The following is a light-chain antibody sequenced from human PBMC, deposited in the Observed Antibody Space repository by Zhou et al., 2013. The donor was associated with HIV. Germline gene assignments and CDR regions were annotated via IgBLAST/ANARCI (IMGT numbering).Light chain of an antibody. CDR1: QDISNY. V-gene: IGKV1-33*01. CDR3: QQCDDLPIT. Sequence: DIQMTQSPSSLSASVGDRVTITCQASQDISNYLNWYQQKPGKAPKLLISDASSLEAGVPSRFSGSGSGTDFTFTISSLQPEDVATYFCQQCDDLPITFGPGTKVDI. CDR2: DAS. J-gene: IGKJ3*01.